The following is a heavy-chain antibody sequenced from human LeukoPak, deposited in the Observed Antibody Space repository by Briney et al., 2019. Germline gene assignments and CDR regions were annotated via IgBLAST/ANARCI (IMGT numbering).Heavy chain of an antibody. Sequence: SETLSLTCTVSGGSISSYFWSWIRQPPGKGLEWIGHIYYSGSTNYNPSLKSRVSISVDTSKNQFSLILSSVTAADTAVYYCARSYGSGTYSGGYWGQGTLVTVSS. CDR2: IYYSGST. CDR1: GGSISSYF. CDR3: ARSYGSGTYSGGY. J-gene: IGHJ4*02. D-gene: IGHD3-10*01. V-gene: IGHV4-59*08.